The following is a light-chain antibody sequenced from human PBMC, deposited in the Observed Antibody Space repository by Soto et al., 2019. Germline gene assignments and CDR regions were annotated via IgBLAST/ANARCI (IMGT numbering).Light chain of an antibody. Sequence: QSVLTQPPSVSRAPGQRVTISCTGSSSNIGAGYDVHWYQQLPGTAPKLLIYGNSNRPSGVPDRFSGSKSGTSASLAITGLQAEDEADYYCQSYDSSLNGVIFGGGTKVTVL. CDR3: QSYDSSLNGVI. V-gene: IGLV1-40*01. CDR1: SSNIGAGYD. J-gene: IGLJ2*01. CDR2: GNS.